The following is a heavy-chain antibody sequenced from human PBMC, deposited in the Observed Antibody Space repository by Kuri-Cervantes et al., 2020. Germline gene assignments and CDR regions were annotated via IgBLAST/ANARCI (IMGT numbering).Heavy chain of an antibody. V-gene: IGHV3-21*04. J-gene: IGHJ5*02. CDR3: AKALGYCSGTNCRGSENWFDL. D-gene: IGHD2-2*01. CDR2: ISSRSSYK. CDR1: GFTFNTSN. Sequence: GGSLRLSCAASGFTFNTSNLNWVRQAPGKGLEWVSSISSRSSYKYYADSVKGRFTVSRDNAKNSLILQMNSLRAEDTAVYYCAKALGYCSGTNCRGSENWFDLWGQGTLVTVSS.